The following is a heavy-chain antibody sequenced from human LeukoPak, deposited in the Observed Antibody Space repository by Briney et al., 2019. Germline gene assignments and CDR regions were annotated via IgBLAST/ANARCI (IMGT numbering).Heavy chain of an antibody. V-gene: IGHV4-39*01. Sequence: SETLSPTCTVSGCSISSSSYYWGSIRQPPGKGLEWVGSRYYSGSSYYNRSLQSRVTLSVDTYNNEYSLKLSYVPAAETDVYYCARIQGPGSYFPYWGQGPVVSVS. J-gene: IGHJ4*02. CDR3: ARIQGPGSYFPY. D-gene: IGHD1-26*01. CDR2: RYYSGSS. CDR1: GCSISSSSYY.